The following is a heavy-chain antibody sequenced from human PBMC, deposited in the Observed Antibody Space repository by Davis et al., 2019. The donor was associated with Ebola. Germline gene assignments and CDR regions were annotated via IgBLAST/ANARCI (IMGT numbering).Heavy chain of an antibody. Sequence: HTGGSLRLSCAASGFTFSSYWMHWVRQAPGKGLVWVSRINGDGSTTDYAGSVKGRFTISRDNANNTLYLQMNSLRAEDTAVYYCARSNWNYDSWGQGTLVTVSS. CDR1: GFTFSSYW. CDR3: ARSNWNYDS. CDR2: INGDGSTT. D-gene: IGHD1-7*01. J-gene: IGHJ5*01. V-gene: IGHV3-74*01.